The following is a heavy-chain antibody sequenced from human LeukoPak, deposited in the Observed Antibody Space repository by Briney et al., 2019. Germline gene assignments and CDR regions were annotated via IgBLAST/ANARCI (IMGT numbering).Heavy chain of an antibody. J-gene: IGHJ4*02. CDR3: VREGSSWSFDY. D-gene: IGHD6-13*01. CDR2: ISSSGSTI. CDR1: GFTFSSYE. V-gene: IGHV3-48*03. Sequence: GGSLRLSCAASGFTFSSYEMNWVRQAPGKGLEWVSYISSSGSTIYYADSVKGRFTISRDNAKNSLYLQMNSLRAEDTAVYYCVREGSSWSFDYWGQGTLVTVSS.